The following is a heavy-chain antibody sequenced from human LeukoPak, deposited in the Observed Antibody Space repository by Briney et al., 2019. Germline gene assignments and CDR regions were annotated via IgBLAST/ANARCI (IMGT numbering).Heavy chain of an antibody. D-gene: IGHD2-15*01. J-gene: IGHJ6*03. Sequence: GGSLRLSCAASGFTFSSYGMHWVRQAPGKGLAWVAVISYDGSHKYYADSVKGRFTISRDNSKNTLYLQMNSLRAEDTAVYYCAKLPRSYAPANYFYYYLGVWGKGTTVTISS. CDR1: GFTFSSYG. CDR2: ISYDGSHK. CDR3: AKLPRSYAPANYFYYYLGV. V-gene: IGHV3-30*18.